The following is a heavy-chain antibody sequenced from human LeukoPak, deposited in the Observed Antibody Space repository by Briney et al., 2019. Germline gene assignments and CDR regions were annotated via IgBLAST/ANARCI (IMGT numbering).Heavy chain of an antibody. CDR2: ISYDGSNK. J-gene: IGHJ4*02. CDR1: GFIFSNYG. CDR3: ARVLVREWFGDTISDY. Sequence: GRSLRLSCAASGFIFSNYGMYWVRQAPGKGLEWVAVISYDGSNKYYADSVKGRFTISRDNAKNSLYLQMNSLRAEDTAVYYCARVLVREWFGDTISDYWGQGTLVTVSS. V-gene: IGHV3-30*03. D-gene: IGHD3-10*01.